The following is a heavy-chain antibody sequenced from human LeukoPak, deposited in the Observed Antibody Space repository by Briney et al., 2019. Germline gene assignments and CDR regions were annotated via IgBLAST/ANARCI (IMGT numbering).Heavy chain of an antibody. CDR2: IWCDGSNK. J-gene: IGHJ4*02. CDR3: ARRGSAYYYDSSGLAY. Sequence: PGGSLRLSCAASGFTFSSYGMHWVRQAPGKGLEWVAVIWCDGSNKYYADSVKGRFTISRDNSKHTLYLQMNSLRAEDTAVYYCARRGSAYYYDSSGLAYWGQGTLVTVSS. V-gene: IGHV3-33*01. CDR1: GFTFSSYG. D-gene: IGHD3-22*01.